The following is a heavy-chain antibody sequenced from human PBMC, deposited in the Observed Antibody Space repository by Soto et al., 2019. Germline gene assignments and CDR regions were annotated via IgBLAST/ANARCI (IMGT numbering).Heavy chain of an antibody. J-gene: IGHJ4*02. V-gene: IGHV1-8*01. CDR3: ARGRYYGSGSVYNY. D-gene: IGHD3-10*01. CDR2: MNPNSGNT. Sequence: ASVXVSCKASGYTFTSYDINWVRRATGQGLEWMGWMNPNSGNTGYAQKFQGRVTMTRNTSISTAYMELSSLRSEDTAVYYCARGRYYGSGSVYNYWGQGTLVTVSS. CDR1: GYTFTSYD.